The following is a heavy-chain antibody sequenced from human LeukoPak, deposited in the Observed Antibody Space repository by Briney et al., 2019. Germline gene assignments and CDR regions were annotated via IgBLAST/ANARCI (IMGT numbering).Heavy chain of an antibody. V-gene: IGHV4-59*01. CDR3: ARVGWGYGHEDWFDP. CDR2: IYYSGST. CDR1: GGHISRYC. J-gene: IGHJ5*02. Sequence: SETLSLTCKVSGGHISRYCWRWIRQPPGTGLEGIGYIYYSGSTNYNPSLKSRVTISVDTSKNQFSLKLSSVTAADTAVYYCARVGWGYGHEDWFDPWGQGTLVTVSS. D-gene: IGHD5-12*01.